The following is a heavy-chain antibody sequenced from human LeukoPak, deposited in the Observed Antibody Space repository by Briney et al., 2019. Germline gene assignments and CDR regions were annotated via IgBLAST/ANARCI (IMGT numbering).Heavy chain of an antibody. CDR3: ARVRSGYDYYYGLDV. CDR1: GYTFTSYG. J-gene: IGHJ6*02. CDR2: ISAYNGNT. D-gene: IGHD2-15*01. Sequence: ASVKVSCRASGYTFTSYGISWVRQAPGQGLEWMGWISAYNGNTNYAQKLQGRVTMTTDTSTSTAYMELSSLRSEDTAVYYCARVRSGYDYYYGLDVWGQGTTVIVSS. V-gene: IGHV1-18*01.